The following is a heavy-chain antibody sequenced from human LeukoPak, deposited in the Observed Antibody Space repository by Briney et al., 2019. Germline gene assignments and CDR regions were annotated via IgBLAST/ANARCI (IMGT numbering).Heavy chain of an antibody. Sequence: EASVKVSCKASGGTFSSYAISWVRQAPGQGLEWMGWISAYNGNTNYAQKLQGRVTMTTDTSTSTAYMELRSLRSDDTAVYYCARDHDSGWELDYFAYWGQGTLVTVSS. V-gene: IGHV1-18*01. CDR2: ISAYNGNT. CDR3: ARDHDSGWELDYFAY. J-gene: IGHJ4*02. D-gene: IGHD1-26*01. CDR1: GGTFSSYA.